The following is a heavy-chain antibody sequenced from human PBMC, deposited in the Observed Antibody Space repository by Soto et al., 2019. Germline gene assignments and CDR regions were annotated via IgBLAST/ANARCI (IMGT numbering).Heavy chain of an antibody. J-gene: IGHJ4*02. CDR1: GGSISSTTYY. CDR3: ARHVAAAGDFDS. CDR2: IYYSGST. D-gene: IGHD6-13*01. V-gene: IGHV4-39*01. Sequence: SETLPLTCTVSGGSISSTTYYWGWIRQPPGKGLEWIGSIYYSGSTYYNPSLKSRVTISVDTSKNQFSLKLSSVTAADTAVYYCARHVAAAGDFDSWGQGTLVTVSS.